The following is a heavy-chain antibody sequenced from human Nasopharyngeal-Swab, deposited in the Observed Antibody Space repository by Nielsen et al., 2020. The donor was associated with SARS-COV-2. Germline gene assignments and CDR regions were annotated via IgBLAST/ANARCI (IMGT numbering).Heavy chain of an antibody. CDR1: GFTFNNYN. V-gene: IGHV3-74*01. J-gene: IGHJ6*02. D-gene: IGHD3-9*01. CDR2: INTDGSET. CDR3: TRDQQTFDWPPMDV. Sequence: GGSLRLSCAASGFTFNNYNFNWVRQAPGKGLVWVSRINTDGSETGYADSVTGRFTISRDNTKNTLSLQMNSLRAEETGIYYCTRDQQTFDWPPMDVWGQGTTVTVS.